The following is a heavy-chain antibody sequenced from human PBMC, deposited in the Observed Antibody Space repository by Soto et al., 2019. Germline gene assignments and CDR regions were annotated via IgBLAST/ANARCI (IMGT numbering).Heavy chain of an antibody. V-gene: IGHV1-18*01. CDR3: ARDIVVVVDATYYYYMDV. CDR1: GYTFTSYG. CDR2: ISAYNGNT. J-gene: IGHJ6*03. D-gene: IGHD2-15*01. Sequence: QVQLVQSGAEVKKPGASVKVSCKASGYTFTSYGISWVRQAPGQGLEWMGWISAYNGNTNYAQKLQGRVTMTTDTSTSTAYMELRSLRSDDTAVYYCARDIVVVVDATYYYYMDVWGKGTTVTVSS.